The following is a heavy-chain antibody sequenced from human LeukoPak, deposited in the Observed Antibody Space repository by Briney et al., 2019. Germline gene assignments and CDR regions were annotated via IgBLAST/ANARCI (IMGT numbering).Heavy chain of an antibody. CDR3: ARYDSSGYYLGKVDY. D-gene: IGHD3-22*01. J-gene: IGHJ4*02. CDR2: IYYSGST. V-gene: IGHV4-39*01. Sequence: PSETLSLTCTVSGRSISSSSYYWGRIRQPPGKGLEWIGSIYYSGSTYYSPSLKSRVTISVDTSKNQFSLKLSSVTAADTAVYYCARYDSSGYYLGKVDYWGQGTLVTVSS. CDR1: GRSISSSSYY.